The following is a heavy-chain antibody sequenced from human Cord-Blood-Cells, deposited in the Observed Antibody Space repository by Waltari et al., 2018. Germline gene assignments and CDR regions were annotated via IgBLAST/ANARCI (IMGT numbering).Heavy chain of an antibody. Sequence: QVQLVESGGGVVQPGRSLRLSCAAPGFTFRSYPMHWVRQAPGKGLEWVAVISYDGSNKYYADSVKGRFTISRDNSKNTLYLQMNSLRAEDTAVYYCARGTSSDYWGQGTLVTVSS. CDR3: ARGTSSDY. CDR1: GFTFRSYP. J-gene: IGHJ4*02. V-gene: IGHV3-30*04. CDR2: ISYDGSNK.